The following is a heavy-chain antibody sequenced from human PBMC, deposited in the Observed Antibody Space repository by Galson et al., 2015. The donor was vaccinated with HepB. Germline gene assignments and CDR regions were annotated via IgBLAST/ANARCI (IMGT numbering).Heavy chain of an antibody. CDR1: GFTFSSYA. J-gene: IGHJ4*02. CDR2: ISYDGSNK. D-gene: IGHD5-24*01. CDR3: ARDLSLEMATNYLDY. Sequence: SLRLSCAASGFTFSSYAMHWVRQAPGKGLEWVAVISYDGSNKYYADSVKGRFTISRDNSKNTLYLQMNSLRAEDTPVYYCARDLSLEMATNYLDYWGQGTLVTVSS. V-gene: IGHV3-30-3*01.